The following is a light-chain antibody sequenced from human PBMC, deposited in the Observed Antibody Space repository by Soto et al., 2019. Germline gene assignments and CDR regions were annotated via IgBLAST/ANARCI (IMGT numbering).Light chain of an antibody. CDR2: DAS. V-gene: IGKV1-5*01. CDR1: QSLSTW. J-gene: IGKJ2*01. CDR3: QQYSSFSEYT. Sequence: DIQMTQSPSTLSASVGDRVTITCRASQSLSTWLAWYQQKPGKAPKLLIYDASSLQSGVPSRFSGSGSGTEFTLTISSLQPDDFASYYCQQYSSFSEYTFGQGTKLEIK.